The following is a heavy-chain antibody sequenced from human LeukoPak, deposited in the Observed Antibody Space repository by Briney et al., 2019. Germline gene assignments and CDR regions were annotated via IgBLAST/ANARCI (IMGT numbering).Heavy chain of an antibody. Sequence: ASVKVSCKASGYTFTGYYMHWVRQVPGQGLEWMGWINPNSGGTNYAQKFQGRVTMTRDTSISTAYMELSRLRSDDTAVYYCARSGYSSGWYYFDYWGQGTLVTVSS. CDR2: INPNSGGT. CDR1: GYTFTGYY. D-gene: IGHD6-19*01. J-gene: IGHJ4*02. CDR3: ARSGYSSGWYYFDY. V-gene: IGHV1-2*02.